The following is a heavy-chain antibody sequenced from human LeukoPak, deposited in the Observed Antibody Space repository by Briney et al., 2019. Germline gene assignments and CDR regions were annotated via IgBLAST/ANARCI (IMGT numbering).Heavy chain of an antibody. Sequence: GGSLRLSCAASGFTFSSYAMHWVRQAPGKGLEWVAVISYDGSNKYYGDSVKGRFTISRDNSKNTLYLQMNSLRAEDTAVYYCARRVKTAMVWIDYWGQGTLVTVSS. D-gene: IGHD5-18*01. CDR1: GFTFSSYA. CDR2: ISYDGSNK. CDR3: ARRVKTAMVWIDY. J-gene: IGHJ4*02. V-gene: IGHV3-30-3*01.